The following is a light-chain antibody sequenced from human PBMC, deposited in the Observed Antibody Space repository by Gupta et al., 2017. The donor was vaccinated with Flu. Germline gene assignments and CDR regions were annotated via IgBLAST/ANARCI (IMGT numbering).Light chain of an antibody. J-gene: IGKJ5*01. CDR2: WAS. Sequence: DIVMTQSPDSLAVTLGERATINCESSQSVLSSSNNDNYVAWYQQKPGQPPKLLIYWASTRESGVPDRFSGSGSGTTFTLTISGLQAEDVAVYYCQEDDSTPLTFGQGRRMEIK. CDR1: QSVLSSSNNDNY. V-gene: IGKV4-1*01. CDR3: QEDDSTPLT.